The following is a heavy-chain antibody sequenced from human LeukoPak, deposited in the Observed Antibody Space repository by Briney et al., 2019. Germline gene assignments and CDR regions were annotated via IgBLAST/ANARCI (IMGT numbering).Heavy chain of an antibody. D-gene: IGHD4-23*01. V-gene: IGHV4-59*01. CDR3: ARAGGGNLLDYYYYYMDV. CDR2: IYYSGST. J-gene: IGHJ6*03. Sequence: SSETLSLTCTVSGGSISSYYWSWIRQPPGKGLEWIGYIYYSGSTNYNPSLKSRVTISVDTSKNQFSLKLSSVTAADTAVYYCARAGGGNLLDYYYYYMDVWGKGTTVTVSS. CDR1: GGSISSYY.